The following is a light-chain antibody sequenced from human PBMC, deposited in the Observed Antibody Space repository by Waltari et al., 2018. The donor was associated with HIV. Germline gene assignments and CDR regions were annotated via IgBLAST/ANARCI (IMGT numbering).Light chain of an antibody. CDR3: QQYGRSPPYT. J-gene: IGKJ2*01. CDR2: GAS. V-gene: IGKV3-20*01. CDR1: QSVSNAY. Sequence: EIVLTQSPGTLSLSPGDRATLSCRASQSVSNAYLAWYQQKPGQAPRLLIYGASSRATGIPDRFSGSGSGTDFTLTISRLEPEDFAVYYCQQYGRSPPYTFGQGTKLEI.